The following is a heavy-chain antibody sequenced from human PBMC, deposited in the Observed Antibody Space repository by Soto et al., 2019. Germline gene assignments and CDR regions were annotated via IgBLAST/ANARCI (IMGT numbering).Heavy chain of an antibody. D-gene: IGHD1-26*01. CDR2: IRYDGSNI. J-gene: IGHJ4*02. Sequence: PGGSLRLSCAASGNIFTGYGMHWVRQPPGKGLDWVAVIRYDGSNIFYADSVKGRFTISRDNSKNTLYLQMNSLRAEDTALYYCARVGVGNTTSCGYYYYWGQGTMVPVSS. V-gene: IGHV3-33*01. CDR1: GNIFTGYG. CDR3: ARVGVGNTTSCGYYYY.